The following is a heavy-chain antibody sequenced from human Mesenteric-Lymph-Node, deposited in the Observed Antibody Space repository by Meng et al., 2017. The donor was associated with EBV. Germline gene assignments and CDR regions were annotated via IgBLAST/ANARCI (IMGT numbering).Heavy chain of an antibody. CDR2: ILYDGNIK. CDR3: ARGVGNTFLLDS. CDR1: GFILSGFS. D-gene: IGHD1-26*01. Sequence: VGSVGGGVVPPGGSLSTSSAASGFILSGFSMNWGRQAPGKGLYWVAVILYDGNIKYYADSVKGRFTISRDTSKDPLHLQMNGLTAEDTAVYYCARGVGNTFLLDSWGQGTLVTVSS. J-gene: IGHJ4*02. V-gene: IGHV3-30-3*01.